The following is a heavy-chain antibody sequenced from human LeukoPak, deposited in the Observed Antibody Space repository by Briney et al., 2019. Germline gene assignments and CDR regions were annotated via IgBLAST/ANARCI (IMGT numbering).Heavy chain of an antibody. CDR1: GGSISSYY. J-gene: IGHJ4*02. D-gene: IGHD3-10*01. CDR3: ARHWGTMVRGVGYFDY. Sequence: SETLSLTCTVSGGSISSYYWSWIRQPPGKGLEWIGYIYYSGSTNYNPSLKSRVTISVDTSKNQFSLKLSSVTAADTAMYYCARHWGTMVRGVGYFDYWGQGTLVTVSS. V-gene: IGHV4-59*01. CDR2: IYYSGST.